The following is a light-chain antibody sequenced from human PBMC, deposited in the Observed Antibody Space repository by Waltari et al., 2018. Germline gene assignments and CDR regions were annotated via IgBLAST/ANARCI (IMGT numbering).Light chain of an antibody. Sequence: QLVLTQSHSASASLGASVNLTCTLSVGHSGNTSAWHQQQPEKFPRYLMKLNSDGSHDKGDEIPDLFSGSSSGAGRYLRISSVQAGDEADYYCQTWGTDSRVFGGGTKLTVL. CDR2: LNSDGSH. J-gene: IGLJ3*02. CDR1: VGHSGNT. CDR3: QTWGTDSRV. V-gene: IGLV4-69*01.